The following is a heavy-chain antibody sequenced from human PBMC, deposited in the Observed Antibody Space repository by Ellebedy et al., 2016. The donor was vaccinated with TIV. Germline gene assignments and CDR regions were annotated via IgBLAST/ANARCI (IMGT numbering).Heavy chain of an antibody. D-gene: IGHD3-22*01. J-gene: IGHJ4*02. Sequence: GESLKISCAASGFTFSSYAMHWARQAPGKGLEWVAVISYDGSNKYYADSVKGRFTISRDNSKNTLYLQMNSLRAEDTAVYYCARGGTMIVVDIDYWGQGTLVTVSS. CDR1: GFTFSSYA. CDR2: ISYDGSNK. V-gene: IGHV3-30-3*01. CDR3: ARGGTMIVVDIDY.